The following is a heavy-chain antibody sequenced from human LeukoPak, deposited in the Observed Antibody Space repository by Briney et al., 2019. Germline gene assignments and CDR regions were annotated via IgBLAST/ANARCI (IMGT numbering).Heavy chain of an antibody. V-gene: IGHV4-59*08. Sequence: KPSETLSFTCTVSGGSIRSYYWSWIRQPPGKGLEWIGYIHYTGSTNYNPSLKSRVTISVDTSKNQFSLQLSSVTATDTAVYFCARRSSSWYPDYWGQGTLVTVSS. J-gene: IGHJ4*02. CDR3: ARRSSSWYPDY. CDR2: IHYTGST. CDR1: GGSIRSYY. D-gene: IGHD6-13*01.